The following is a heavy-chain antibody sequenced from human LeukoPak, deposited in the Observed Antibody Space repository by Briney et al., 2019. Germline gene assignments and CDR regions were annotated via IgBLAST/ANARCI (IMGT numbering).Heavy chain of an antibody. CDR3: ARGDYGGNSMDY. J-gene: IGHJ4*02. Sequence: AASVKVSCKASGYTFTSYYMHWVRQAPGQGLEWMGIINPSGDSTSYAQKFQGRVTMTRDTSTSTVYMELSSLRSEDTGVYSCARGDYGGNSMDYWGQGTLVTVSS. CDR1: GYTFTSYY. D-gene: IGHD4-23*01. CDR2: INPSGDST. V-gene: IGHV1-46*01.